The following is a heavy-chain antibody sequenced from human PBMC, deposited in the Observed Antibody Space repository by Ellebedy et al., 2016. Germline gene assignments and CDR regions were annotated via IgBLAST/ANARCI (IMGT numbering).Heavy chain of an antibody. CDR1: GYSITSGHY. D-gene: IGHD3-10*01. J-gene: IGHJ2*01. V-gene: IGHV4-38-2*02. CDR3: ARDSDPQYYFGSGSSVDV. Sequence: SETLSLXXTVYGYSITSGHYWDWTRQSPGRGLEWIGSVWHSGTTYSNPSLESRVTMSVDISRNQFSLKMNSVSAADTAIYYCARDSDPQYYFGSGSSVDVWGRGILVTVSS. CDR2: VWHSGTT.